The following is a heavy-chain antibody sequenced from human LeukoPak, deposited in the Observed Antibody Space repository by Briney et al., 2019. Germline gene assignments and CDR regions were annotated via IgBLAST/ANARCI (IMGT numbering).Heavy chain of an antibody. V-gene: IGHV3-23*01. Sequence: GGSLRLSCAASGFTFSSYAMTRVRQAPGKGLEWVSAISIGGGSTWYADSLEGRFTISRDNSKNTLYLQMNSLRAEDTAVYYCARDHDFWSGYPIYYMDVWGKGTTVTVSS. CDR2: ISIGGGST. D-gene: IGHD3-3*01. J-gene: IGHJ6*03. CDR3: ARDHDFWSGYPIYYMDV. CDR1: GFTFSSYA.